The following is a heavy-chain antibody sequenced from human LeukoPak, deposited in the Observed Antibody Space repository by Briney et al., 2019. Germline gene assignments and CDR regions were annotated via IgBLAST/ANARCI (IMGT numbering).Heavy chain of an antibody. CDR1: GFTFSTYG. J-gene: IGHJ4*02. CDR2: IKQDGSEQ. CDR3: ARDSGYCSSTGCYVHYFDY. Sequence: GGSLRLSCAGSGFTFSTYGMHWVRQAPGKGLEWVANIKQDGSEQFYLDSVKGRFTISRDNAKNSLYLQMNSLRAEDTAVYYCARDSGYCSSTGCYVHYFDYWGQGTLVTVSS. V-gene: IGHV3-7*01. D-gene: IGHD2-2*01.